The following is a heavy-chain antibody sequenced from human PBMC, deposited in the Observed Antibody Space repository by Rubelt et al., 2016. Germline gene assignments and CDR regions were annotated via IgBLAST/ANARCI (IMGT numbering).Heavy chain of an antibody. D-gene: IGHD6-13*01. J-gene: IGHJ6*02. CDR2: INHSGST. V-gene: IGHV4-34*01. CDR3: ARGRRGSSSWLGRDYYGMDV. Sequence: QVQLQQWGAGLLKPSETLSLTCAVYGGSFSGYYWSWIRQPPGKGLEWIGEINHSGSTNYNPSLKSRVTISVETSNNQFSLKLSSVTAADTAVYYCARGRRGSSSWLGRDYYGMDVWGQGTTVTVSS. CDR1: GGSFSGYY.